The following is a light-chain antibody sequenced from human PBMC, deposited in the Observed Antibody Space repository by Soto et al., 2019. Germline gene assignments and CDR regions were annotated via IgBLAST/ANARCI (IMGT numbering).Light chain of an antibody. CDR1: QSVSSN. V-gene: IGKV3-15*01. J-gene: IGKJ3*01. Sequence: EIVMTQSPATLSVSPGERATLSCRASQSVSSNLAWYQQKPGQAPRLLIYGASTRATGIPARFSGSGSGTEFTFTNSSLQSEDFAVYYCQQYNNWPFTFGPGTKVDIK. CDR2: GAS. CDR3: QQYNNWPFT.